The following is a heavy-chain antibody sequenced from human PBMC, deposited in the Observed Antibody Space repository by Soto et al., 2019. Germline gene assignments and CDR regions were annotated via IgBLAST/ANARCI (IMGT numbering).Heavy chain of an antibody. CDR2: IIPNSGGT. CDR3: ASFGKWFREMLYDS. J-gene: IGHJ6*01. D-gene: IGHD3-10*01. Sequence: ASVKVSCKASGYTFTGYYMHWVRQAPGQGLEWMGWIIPNSGGTNYAQKFQGRVTMTRDTSISTAYMELSSLRSDDTAVYYCASFGKWFREMLYDSWGQRTMGTLSS. V-gene: IGHV1-2*02. CDR1: GYTFTGYY.